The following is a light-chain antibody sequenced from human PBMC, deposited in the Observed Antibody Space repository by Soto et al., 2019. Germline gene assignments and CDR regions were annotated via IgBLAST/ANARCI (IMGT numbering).Light chain of an antibody. CDR1: QSVSSSY. Sequence: EIVLTQSPGTLSLSPGERATLSCRASQSVSSSYLAWYQQKPGQTPRLLIYGASSSATRIPDRFSDSGSGTDFTPNISRLEPEDFAVYYSQQYGSSQDTFGQRAQVEIK. V-gene: IGKV3-20*01. J-gene: IGKJ2*01. CDR3: QQYGSSQDT. CDR2: GAS.